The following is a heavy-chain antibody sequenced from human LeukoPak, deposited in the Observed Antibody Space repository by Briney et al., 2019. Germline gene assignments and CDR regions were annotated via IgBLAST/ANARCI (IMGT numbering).Heavy chain of an antibody. CDR1: GFTFSSYW. J-gene: IGHJ4*02. Sequence: PGGSLRLSCAASGFTFSSYWMNWARQAPGKGLEWVASINHNGNVNYYVDSVKGRFTISRDNAKNSLYLQMNSLRAEDTAVYYCAREVTGYSSGWYGGYFDYWGQGTLVTVSS. CDR3: AREVTGYSSGWYGGYFDY. V-gene: IGHV3-7*03. CDR2: INHNGNVN. D-gene: IGHD6-19*01.